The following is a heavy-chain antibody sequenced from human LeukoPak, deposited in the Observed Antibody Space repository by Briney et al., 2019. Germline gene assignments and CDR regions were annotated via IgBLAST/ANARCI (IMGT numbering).Heavy chain of an antibody. J-gene: IGHJ4*02. CDR2: ISNSSPNI. Sequence: GGSLRLSCAASGFTFSNYAMNWVRQAPGKGLEWVSSISNSSPNIYYADSVKGRLTISRDSAKDSLFLQMNSLRAEDTAVYYCARALHDSSGYYFDYWGQGTLVTVSS. D-gene: IGHD3-22*01. V-gene: IGHV3-21*01. CDR1: GFTFSNYA. CDR3: ARALHDSSGYYFDY.